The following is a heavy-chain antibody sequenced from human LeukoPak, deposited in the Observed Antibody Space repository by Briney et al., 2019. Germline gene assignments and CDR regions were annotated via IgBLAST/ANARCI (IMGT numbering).Heavy chain of an antibody. CDR3: AKDNFNYGMDV. J-gene: IGHJ6*02. Sequence: PGGSLRLSCAASGFTFDDYAMHWVRQAPGKGLEWVSLISWDGGSTYYADSVKGRFTISRDNSKNSLYLQMNSLRAEDTALYYRAKDNFNYGMDVWGQGTTVTVSS. D-gene: IGHD3-3*01. CDR2: ISWDGGST. V-gene: IGHV3-43D*03. CDR1: GFTFDDYA.